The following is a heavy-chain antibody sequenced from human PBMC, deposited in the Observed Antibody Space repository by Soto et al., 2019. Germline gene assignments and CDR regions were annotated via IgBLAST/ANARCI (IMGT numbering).Heavy chain of an antibody. Sequence: QVQLWELGEGWVQLGTPLGFSCAGPGFPSINNGMNWSRQVPGRGLEWGELIWNDGSQKFYADSVKVRFTISRDTSKNTLYLQMNSLRAEDTAVYFCARDLSGPLDYWGQGTLLTVSS. V-gene: IGHV3-33*01. CDR3: ARDLSGPLDY. D-gene: IGHD3-16*02. J-gene: IGHJ4*02. CDR1: GFPSINNG. CDR2: IWNDGSQK.